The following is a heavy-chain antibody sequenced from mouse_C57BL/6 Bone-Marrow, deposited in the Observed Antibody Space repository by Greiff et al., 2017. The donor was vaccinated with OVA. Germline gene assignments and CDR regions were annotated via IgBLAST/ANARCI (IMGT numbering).Heavy chain of an antibody. V-gene: IGHV5-17*01. J-gene: IGHJ2*01. Sequence: EVKLVESGGGLVKPGGSLKLSCAASGFTFSDYGMHWVRQAPEKGLEWVAYISSGSSTIYYADTVKGRFTISRDNAKNTLFLQMTSLRSEDTAMYYCARSPVAPYYFDYWGQGTTLTVSS. CDR3: ARSPVAPYYFDY. CDR1: GFTFSDYG. CDR2: ISSGSSTI. D-gene: IGHD1-1*01.